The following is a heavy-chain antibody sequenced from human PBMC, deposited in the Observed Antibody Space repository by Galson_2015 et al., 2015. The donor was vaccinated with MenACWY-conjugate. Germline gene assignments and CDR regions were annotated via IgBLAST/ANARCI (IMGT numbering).Heavy chain of an antibody. J-gene: IGHJ5*02. CDR2: TYYRSKWYN. CDR1: GDSVSSHSAA. D-gene: IGHD3-10*01. V-gene: IGHV6-1*01. CDR3: ARGGSAYEVSDRGWFDP. Sequence: CAISGDSVSSHSAAWNWIRQSPSRGLEWLGRTYYRSKWYNDYAVSVKRRITINPDTSKNQFTLQLNSVTPEDEAVYYCARGGSAYEVSDRGWFDPWGQGTLVTVSS.